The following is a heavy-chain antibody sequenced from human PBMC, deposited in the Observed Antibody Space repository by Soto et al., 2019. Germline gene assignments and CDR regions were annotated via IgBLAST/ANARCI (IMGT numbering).Heavy chain of an antibody. Sequence: QVQLVESGGGVVQPGRSLRLSCAASGFTFSSYGMHWVRQAPGKGLEWVAVISYDGSNKYYPDSVKGRFTISRDNSKNTLYLQTNSLRAEDTAVYYCAKGPGYSSRWGQGTLDIVS. CDR3: AKGPGYSSR. V-gene: IGHV3-30*18. CDR1: GFTFSSYG. CDR2: ISYDGSNK. J-gene: IGHJ4*02. D-gene: IGHD6-13*01.